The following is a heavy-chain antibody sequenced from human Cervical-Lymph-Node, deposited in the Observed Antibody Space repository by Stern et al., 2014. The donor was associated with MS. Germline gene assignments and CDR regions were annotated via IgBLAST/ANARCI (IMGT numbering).Heavy chain of an antibody. V-gene: IGHV5-51*01. CDR2: IDPGDSHT. CDR3: ARPTVTSGYFDY. D-gene: IGHD4-17*01. J-gene: IGHJ4*02. CDR1: GYSFTSYW. Sequence: EDQLVESGAEVKKPGESLKISCKGSGYSFTSYWIGWVRQMPGKGLEWMGMIDPGDSHTRYSPSVQGQVTISADKSISTAYLQWSSLKASDTAMYYCARPTVTSGYFDYWGQGTLVTVSS.